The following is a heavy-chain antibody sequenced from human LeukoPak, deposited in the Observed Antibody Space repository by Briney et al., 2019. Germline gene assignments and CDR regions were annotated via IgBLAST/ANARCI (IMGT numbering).Heavy chain of an antibody. CDR2: INRRGHT. Sequence: GGSLRLSCAASGFTFDRFTIHWVRQTPGKGLEWVSLINRRGHTFYAASVKGRFTISRDNSRNSVFLQMNSLRPEDTALYHCAKEVDCPSDCLFFHFWGQGTLVTVSS. J-gene: IGHJ4*02. V-gene: IGHV3-43*01. CDR1: GFTFDRFT. CDR3: AKEVDCPSDCLFFHF. D-gene: IGHD2-21*02.